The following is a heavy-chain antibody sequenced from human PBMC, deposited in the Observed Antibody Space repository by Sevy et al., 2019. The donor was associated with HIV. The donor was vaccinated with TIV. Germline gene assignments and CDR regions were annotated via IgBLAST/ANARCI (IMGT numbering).Heavy chain of an antibody. CDR2: IYYSGST. CDR1: GGSVSSGSYY. Sequence: SETLSLTCTVSGGSVSSGSYYWSWIRQPPGKGLEWIGYIYYSGSTNYNPSLKSRVTITVDTSKNQFSLKLSSVTAADTAVYYCAREDSSDYYYRNYFDYWGQGTLVTVSS. D-gene: IGHD3-22*01. CDR3: AREDSSDYYYRNYFDY. J-gene: IGHJ4*02. V-gene: IGHV4-61*01.